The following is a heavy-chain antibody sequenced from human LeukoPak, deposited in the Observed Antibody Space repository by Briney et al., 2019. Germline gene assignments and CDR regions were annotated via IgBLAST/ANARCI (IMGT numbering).Heavy chain of an antibody. D-gene: IGHD2-21*02. CDR2: IIPIFGTA. Sequence: GASVKVSCKASGGTFSSYAISWVRQAPGRGLEWMGGIIPIFGTANYAQKFQGRVTITADESTSTAYMELSSLRSEDTAVYYCARGGHCGGDCYSDFDYWGQGTLVTVSS. CDR1: GGTFSSYA. CDR3: ARGGHCGGDCYSDFDY. V-gene: IGHV1-69*13. J-gene: IGHJ4*02.